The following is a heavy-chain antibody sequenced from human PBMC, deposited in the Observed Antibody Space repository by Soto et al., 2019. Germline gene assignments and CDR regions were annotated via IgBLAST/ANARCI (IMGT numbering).Heavy chain of an antibody. V-gene: IGHV3-73*02. CDR3: TSPLLSSSWYRRDAFDI. Sequence: EVQLVESGGGLVQPGGSLKLSCAASGFTFSGSAMHWVRQASGKGLEWVGRIRSKANSYATAYAASVKGRFTISRDDSKNTAYLQMNSLKTEDTAVYYCTSPLLSSSWYRRDAFDIWGQGTMVTVSS. CDR2: IRSKANSYAT. CDR1: GFTFSGSA. J-gene: IGHJ3*02. D-gene: IGHD6-13*01.